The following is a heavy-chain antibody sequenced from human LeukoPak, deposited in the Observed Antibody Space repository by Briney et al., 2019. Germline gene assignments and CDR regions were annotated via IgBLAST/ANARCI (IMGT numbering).Heavy chain of an antibody. J-gene: IGHJ5*02. V-gene: IGHV1-69*13. CDR1: GGTFSSYA. D-gene: IGHD3-3*02. CDR2: IIPFFGTA. CDR3: ARVGTPSLEWLKLPVGVWFDP. Sequence: GASVKVSCKASGGTFSSYAISWVRQAPGQGLEWMGGIIPFFGTANYAQKFQGRVTITADESTSTAYMELSSLRSEDTAVYYCARVGTPSLEWLKLPVGVWFDPWGQGTLVTVSS.